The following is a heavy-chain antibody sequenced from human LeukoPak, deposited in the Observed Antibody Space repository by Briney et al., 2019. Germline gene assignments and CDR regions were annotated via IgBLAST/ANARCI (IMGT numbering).Heavy chain of an antibody. Sequence: GGSLRLSCAASGFTYSSYSMNWVRQAPGKGLEWVSSISSSSTYIYYADSVKGRFTTSRDNAKNSLYLQMNSLRAEDTAVYYCASDENGSGNIDYWGQGTLVTVSS. CDR3: ASDENGSGNIDY. J-gene: IGHJ4*02. CDR2: ISSSSTYI. V-gene: IGHV3-21*01. D-gene: IGHD3-10*01. CDR1: GFTYSSYS.